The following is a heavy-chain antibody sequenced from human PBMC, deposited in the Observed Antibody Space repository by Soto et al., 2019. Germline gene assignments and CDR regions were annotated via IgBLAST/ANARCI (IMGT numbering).Heavy chain of an antibody. J-gene: IGHJ4*02. V-gene: IGHV3-15*01. CDR3: TTGLSNGYYNFDF. Sequence: EGQLVESGGDLVKPGGSLRLSCAASRFTFRDAWMSWVRQAPGKGLEWVGRIKREIDGGTTDYAAPVKGRFTISRDDSENTLYLQIDNLSTEDTAVYYCTTGLSNGYYNFDFWGRGTLVTVSS. CDR2: IKREIDGGTT. D-gene: IGHD3-22*01. CDR1: RFTFRDAW.